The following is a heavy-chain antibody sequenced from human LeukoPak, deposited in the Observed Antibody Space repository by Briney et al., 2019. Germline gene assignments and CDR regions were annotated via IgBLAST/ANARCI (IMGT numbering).Heavy chain of an antibody. CDR2: ISGSGVST. V-gene: IGHV3-23*01. Sequence: PGGTLRLSCAASGFTFSSYGLSWVRQAPGEGLEWVSAISGSGVSTYYADSVKDRFTISRDNSKNTLYLQMNSLRAEDTATYYCXKLSRDDYFDYWGQGTLVTVSS. J-gene: IGHJ4*02. CDR1: GFTFSSYG. CDR3: XKLSRDDYFDY. D-gene: IGHD3-10*01.